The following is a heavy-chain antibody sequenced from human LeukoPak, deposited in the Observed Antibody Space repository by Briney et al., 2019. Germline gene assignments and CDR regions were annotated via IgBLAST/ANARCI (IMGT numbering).Heavy chain of an antibody. Sequence: ASVKVSCKASGYTFTSYYMHWVRQAPGQGLEWMGIINPSGGSTSYAQKFQGRVTMTEDTSTDTAYMELSSLRSEDTAVYYCAGVRAAAGPDYWGQGTLVTVSS. CDR3: AGVRAAAGPDY. V-gene: IGHV1-46*01. CDR2: INPSGGST. J-gene: IGHJ4*02. CDR1: GYTFTSYY. D-gene: IGHD6-13*01.